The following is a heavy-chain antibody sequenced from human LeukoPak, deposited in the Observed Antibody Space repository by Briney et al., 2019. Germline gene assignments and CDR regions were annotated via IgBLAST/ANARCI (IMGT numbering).Heavy chain of an antibody. CDR1: GYSFVSHW. V-gene: IGHV5-51*01. D-gene: IGHD3-3*01. Sequence: GESLKISCKTSGYSFVSHWIVWVRQMPGKGLEWLGIIYPGDSDTRYSPSFQGQVTISADKSISTAYLHWSGLRASDTAMYYCARRPSYDFWSGYYGVDGLDVWGQGTMVTVSS. CDR2: IYPGDSDT. CDR3: ARRPSYDFWSGYYGVDGLDV. J-gene: IGHJ3*01.